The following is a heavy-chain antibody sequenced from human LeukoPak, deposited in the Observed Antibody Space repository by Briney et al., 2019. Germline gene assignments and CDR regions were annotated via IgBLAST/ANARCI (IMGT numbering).Heavy chain of an antibody. J-gene: IGHJ4*02. D-gene: IGHD1-1*01. CDR1: GFTFTSSA. CDR3: TRRSGGTGTTLGY. Sequence: GASVKVSCKASGFTFTSSAMQWVRQARGQRLEWIGWIVVGSGNTNYAQKFQERVTITRDMSTSTAYMELSSLRSEDTAMYYCTRRSGGTGTTLGYWGQGTLVTVSS. V-gene: IGHV1-58*02. CDR2: IVVGSGNT.